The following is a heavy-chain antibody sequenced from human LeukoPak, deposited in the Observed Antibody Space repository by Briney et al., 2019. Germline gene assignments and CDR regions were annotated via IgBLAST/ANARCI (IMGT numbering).Heavy chain of an antibody. V-gene: IGHV3-30-3*01. CDR1: GFTFSSYA. J-gene: IGHJ4*02. CDR3: ASPIFTGDYTDY. Sequence: GGSLRLSCAASGFTFSSYAMHWVRQAPGKGLEWVAVISYDGSNKYYADSVKGRFTIPRDNSKNTLYLQMNSLRAEDTAVYYCASPIFTGDYTDYWGQGTLVTVSS. D-gene: IGHD4-17*01. CDR2: ISYDGSNK.